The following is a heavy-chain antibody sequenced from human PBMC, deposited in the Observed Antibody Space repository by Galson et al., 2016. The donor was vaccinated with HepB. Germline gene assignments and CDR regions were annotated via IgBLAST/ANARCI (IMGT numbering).Heavy chain of an antibody. D-gene: IGHD2-2*01. V-gene: IGHV1-69*01. CDR2: IIPVFGTA. Sequence: SGAAFTSYAISWVRQAPGQGLEWMGGIIPVFGTAHNAQKFQGRVTITADHSTSTANMELSSLRSEDTAVYYCANSPRISLPSAMRPHYYYYGMDVWGQGTTVTVSS. J-gene: IGHJ6*02. CDR3: ANSPRISLPSAMRPHYYYYGMDV. CDR1: GAAFTSYA.